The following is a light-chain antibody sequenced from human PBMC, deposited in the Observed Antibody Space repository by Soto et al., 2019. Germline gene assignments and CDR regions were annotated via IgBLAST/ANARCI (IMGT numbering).Light chain of an antibody. CDR2: GAS. J-gene: IGKJ2*01. CDR1: QSIKSD. Sequence: EIVMTQSPATLSVSPGERATLSCRASQSIKSDLAWYQQRPCQAPRLLIYGASSRATSIPARFSGSGSGTEFTLTISTLQSDDVAVYYCQHYNNWPPYTFGQGTKLEIK. V-gene: IGKV3-15*01. CDR3: QHYNNWPPYT.